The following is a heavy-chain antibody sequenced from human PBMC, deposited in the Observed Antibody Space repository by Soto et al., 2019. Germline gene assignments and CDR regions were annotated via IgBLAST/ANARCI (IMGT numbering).Heavy chain of an antibody. D-gene: IGHD6-19*01. CDR2: IDYTGGTT. V-gene: IGHV3-23*01. CDR3: AKDATRTSGWYYFDY. CDR1: GFTFSILA. Sequence: GGSLRLSCAASGFTFSILAMGWVRQAPGKGLEWVSVIDYTGGTTYCTDSVKGRLIISRDNSKKILYLQMNSLRTEDTAIYYCAKDATRTSGWYYFDYWGRGALVTVSS. J-gene: IGHJ4*02.